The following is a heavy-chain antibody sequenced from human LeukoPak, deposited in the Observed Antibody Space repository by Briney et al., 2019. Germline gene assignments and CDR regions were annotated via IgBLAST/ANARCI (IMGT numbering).Heavy chain of an antibody. Sequence: ASVKVSCKASGYTFTNYGISWVRQAPGQGLEWMGIINPSGGSTSYAQKFQGRVTMTRDTSISTAFMELSRLTSDDTAVYYCARVKTMIIVVSLFDYWGQGTLVTVSS. CDR1: GYTFTNYG. D-gene: IGHD3-22*01. CDR3: ARVKTMIIVVSLFDY. J-gene: IGHJ4*02. CDR2: INPSGGST. V-gene: IGHV1-46*01.